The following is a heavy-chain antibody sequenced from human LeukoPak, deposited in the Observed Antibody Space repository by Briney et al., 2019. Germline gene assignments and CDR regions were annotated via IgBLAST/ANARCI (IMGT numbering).Heavy chain of an antibody. D-gene: IGHD3-9*01. J-gene: IGHJ4*02. CDR3: ARQPRRPTGSTMGVDY. CDR1: GGSISSYY. Sequence: SETLSLTCTVSGGSISSYYWSWIRQPPGKGLEWIGYIYYSGSTNYNPSLKSRVTISVDTSKNQFSLKLSSVTAADTAVDYCARQPRRPTGSTMGVDYWGQGTLVTVSS. V-gene: IGHV4-59*08. CDR2: IYYSGST.